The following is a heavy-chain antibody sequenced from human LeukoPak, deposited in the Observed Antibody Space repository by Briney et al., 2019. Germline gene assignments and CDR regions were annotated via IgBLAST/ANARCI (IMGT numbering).Heavy chain of an antibody. V-gene: IGHV4-59*08. CDR2: IYYSGST. CDR3: ARREAAAGTFDY. D-gene: IGHD6-13*01. CDR1: GGSISNYY. Sequence: LSETLSLTCTVSGGSISNYYWSWIRQPPGKGLECIGYIYYSGSTNYNPSLKSRVTISVDTSKNQFSLKLSSVTAADTAVYYCARREAAAGTFDYWGQGALVTVSS. J-gene: IGHJ4*02.